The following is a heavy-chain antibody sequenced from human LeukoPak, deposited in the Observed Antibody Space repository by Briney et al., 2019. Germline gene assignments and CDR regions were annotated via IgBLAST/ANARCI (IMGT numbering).Heavy chain of an antibody. D-gene: IGHD1-1*01. V-gene: IGHV3-48*02. Sequence: PGGSLRLSCAASGFSFSSYSMNWVRQAPGKGLEWVSYISSTSNTIYYADSVKGRFTISRDNAENSLYLQMNSLRDEDTAVYYCARKATDFDDWGQGTPVTVSS. CDR3: ARKATDFDD. J-gene: IGHJ4*02. CDR2: ISSTSNTI. CDR1: GFSFSSYS.